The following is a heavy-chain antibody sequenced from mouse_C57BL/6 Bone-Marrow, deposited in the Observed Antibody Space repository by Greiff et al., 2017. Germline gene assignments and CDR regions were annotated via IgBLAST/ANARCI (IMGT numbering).Heavy chain of an antibody. Sequence: VKLQESGAELMKPGASVKLSCKATGYTFTGYWIEWVKQRPGHGLEWIGEILPGSGSTNYNEKFKGKATFTADTSSNTAYMQLSSLTTEDSAIYYCARRYYYGSSYVVLYWYFDVWGTGTTVTVSS. CDR2: ILPGSGST. J-gene: IGHJ1*03. CDR3: ARRYYYGSSYVVLYWYFDV. CDR1: GYTFTGYW. V-gene: IGHV1-9*01. D-gene: IGHD1-1*01.